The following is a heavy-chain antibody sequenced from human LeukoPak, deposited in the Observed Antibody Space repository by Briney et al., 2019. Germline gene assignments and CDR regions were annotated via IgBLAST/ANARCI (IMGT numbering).Heavy chain of an antibody. CDR1: GFTFSSYS. Sequence: PGGSLRLSCAASGFTFSSYSMNWVRQAPGKGLEWVSYIRSSSSTIYYADSVKGRFTISRDNAKNSLFLQMNSLRAEDTAVYYCARDYDYAWGSRTIFDYWGQGTLVTVSS. D-gene: IGHD3-16*01. CDR3: ARDYDYAWGSRTIFDY. J-gene: IGHJ4*02. V-gene: IGHV3-48*04. CDR2: IRSSSSTI.